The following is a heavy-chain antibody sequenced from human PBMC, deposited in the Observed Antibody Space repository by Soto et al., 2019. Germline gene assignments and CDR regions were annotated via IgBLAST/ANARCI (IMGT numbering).Heavy chain of an antibody. D-gene: IGHD3-3*01. CDR2: IYYSGST. J-gene: IGHJ6*02. Sequence: AXETLSLTCTVAGGSISSGDYYWSWIRQPPGKGLEWIGYIYYSGSTYYNPSLKSRVTISVDTSKNQFSLKLSSVTAADTAVYYCARDRPGPTYYDFWSGYYAPLSRYCYGMDVWGQGNTVTVSS. CDR3: ARDRPGPTYYDFWSGYYAPLSRYCYGMDV. CDR1: GGSISSGDYY. V-gene: IGHV4-30-4*01.